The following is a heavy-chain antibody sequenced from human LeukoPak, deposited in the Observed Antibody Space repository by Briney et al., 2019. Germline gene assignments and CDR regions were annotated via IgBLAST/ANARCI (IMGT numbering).Heavy chain of an antibody. Sequence: GGSLRLSCAASGFTFSDYSVNWVRQAPGKGLEWVSYVSSGGGTIYYADSVKGRFTISRDNAKNSLYLRMNSLRDEDTAVYYCARVAAGYSVNFFDYWGQGTLVTVSS. J-gene: IGHJ4*02. CDR1: GFTFSDYS. D-gene: IGHD4-23*01. CDR3: ARVAAGYSVNFFDY. V-gene: IGHV3-48*02. CDR2: VSSGGGTI.